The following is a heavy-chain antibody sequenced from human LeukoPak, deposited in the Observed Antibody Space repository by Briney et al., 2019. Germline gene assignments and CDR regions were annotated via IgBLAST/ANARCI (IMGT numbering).Heavy chain of an antibody. J-gene: IGHJ4*02. CDR2: INHSGST. CDR1: GGSFSGYY. Sequence: SETLSLTCAVYGGSFSGYYWSWIRQPPGKGLEWIGEINHSGSTNYNPSLKSRVTISVDTSKNQFSLKLSSVTAADTAVYYCARGLIPTGYWGQGTLVTVSS. D-gene: IGHD2-8*01. V-gene: IGHV4-34*01. CDR3: ARGLIPTGY.